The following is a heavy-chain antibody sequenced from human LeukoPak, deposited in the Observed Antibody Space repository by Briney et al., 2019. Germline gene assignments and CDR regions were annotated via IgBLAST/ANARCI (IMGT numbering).Heavy chain of an antibody. D-gene: IGHD5-24*01. CDR2: FDLEDGET. CDR1: GYTLTELA. CDR3: ATVVTIEAYFDY. Sequence: GASVKVSCKVSGYTLTELAVHWVRQAPGKGLEWMGGFDLEDGETLFAQKFQGRVTMTEDTSTDTAYMELSSLRSEDTAVYYCATVVTIEAYFDYWGQRTLVTVSS. V-gene: IGHV1-24*01. J-gene: IGHJ4*02.